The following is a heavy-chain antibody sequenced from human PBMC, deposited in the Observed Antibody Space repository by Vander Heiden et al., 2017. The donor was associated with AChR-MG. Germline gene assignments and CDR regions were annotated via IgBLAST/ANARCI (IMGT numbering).Heavy chain of an antibody. CDR3: ARTGTLTEY. CDR1: GFTFSTSW. Sequence: EVQLVESGGGLVQPGGSLRLSCAASGFTFSTSWMSWVRQAPGKGLEWVANIKEDGSEKYYIDSVKGRFTISRDNARNSLYLQMNSLSAEDTAVYYCARTGTLTEYGGQGTLVTVSS. CDR2: IKEDGSEK. D-gene: IGHD1-7*01. V-gene: IGHV3-7*01. J-gene: IGHJ4*02.